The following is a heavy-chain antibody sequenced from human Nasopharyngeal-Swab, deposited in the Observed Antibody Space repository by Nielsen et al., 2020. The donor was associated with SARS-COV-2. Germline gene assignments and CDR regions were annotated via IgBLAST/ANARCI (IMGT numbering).Heavy chain of an antibody. Sequence: GESLKISCTASGFTFSGYWMSWVRQVPGKGPEWVANMKQDASEMYYMDSVKGRFTISRDNAKNSLYLQMNSLRAEDTAVYYCASDSSSCSYWGQGTLVTVSS. CDR2: MKQDASEM. V-gene: IGHV3-7*01. D-gene: IGHD6-13*01. CDR1: GFTFSGYW. J-gene: IGHJ4*02. CDR3: ASDSSSCSY.